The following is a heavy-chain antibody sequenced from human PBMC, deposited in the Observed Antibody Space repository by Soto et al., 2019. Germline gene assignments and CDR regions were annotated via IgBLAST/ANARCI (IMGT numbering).Heavy chain of an antibody. J-gene: IGHJ6*02. Sequence: QVQLLQSGAEVKKPGSSVKVSCKASGDTFSSYSITWVRQAPGQGLEWMGGIIPVFGSANYAQKFQGRVTITADESTSTAYMELSSLSSQDTAVYFCARDDGWNYSDYDMEVWGHGTTVTVSS. CDR2: IIPVFGSA. D-gene: IGHD1-7*01. CDR3: ARDDGWNYSDYDMEV. V-gene: IGHV1-69*01. CDR1: GDTFSSYS.